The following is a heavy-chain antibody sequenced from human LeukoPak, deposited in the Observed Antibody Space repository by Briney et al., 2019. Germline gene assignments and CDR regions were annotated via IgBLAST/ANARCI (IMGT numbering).Heavy chain of an antibody. CDR2: INHSGST. CDR3: ARGPYSYDSSGAFDI. V-gene: IGHV4-34*01. CDR1: GGSFSGYY. Sequence: SETLSLTCAVYGGSFSGYYWSWIRQPPGKGLEWIGEINHSGSTNYNPSLMSRVTISVDTSKNQFSLKLSSVTAADTAVYFCARGPYSYDSSGAFDIWGQGTMVTVSS. J-gene: IGHJ3*02. D-gene: IGHD3-22*01.